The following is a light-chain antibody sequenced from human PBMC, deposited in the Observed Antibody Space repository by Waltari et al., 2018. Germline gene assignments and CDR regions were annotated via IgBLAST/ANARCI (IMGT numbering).Light chain of an antibody. J-gene: IGKJ4*01. V-gene: IGKV4-1*01. Sequence: DIVMTQSPDSLAVSLGERATINCKSSQTIFYGSNNKNYLAWYQQKPRQPPRLPLYWASTPESGVPDRFSGSGSGTDFTLTISSLQAEDVAVYYCQQYYDTPLSFGGGTKVEIK. CDR1: QTIFYGSNNKNY. CDR2: WAS. CDR3: QQYYDTPLS.